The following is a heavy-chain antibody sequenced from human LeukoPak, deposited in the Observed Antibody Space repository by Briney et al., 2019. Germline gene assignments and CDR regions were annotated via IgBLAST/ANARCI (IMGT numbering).Heavy chain of an antibody. J-gene: IGHJ4*02. CDR2: LSADGNSK. Sequence: PGGSLRPSCAASGFTLSNYAMHWVRESPGKGLEYVSALSADGNSKFYAESVKGRFTTSRDSSNNTLHLQMSSLRPEDTAVYYCGRKGWVSGAIDYWGQGTLVTVSS. D-gene: IGHD6-13*01. V-gene: IGHV3-64D*06. CDR1: GFTLSNYA. CDR3: GRKGWVSGAIDY.